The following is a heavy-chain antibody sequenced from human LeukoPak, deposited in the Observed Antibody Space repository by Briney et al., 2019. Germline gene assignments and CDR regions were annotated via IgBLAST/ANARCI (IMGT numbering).Heavy chain of an antibody. CDR2: ISAYNGNT. Sequence: ASVKVSCKASGGTFSSYAISWVRQAPGQGLEWMGWISAYNGNTNYAQKLQGRVTMTTDTSTSTAYMELRSLRSEDTAVYYCARDVALDYWGQGTLVTVSS. D-gene: IGHD2-21*01. CDR1: GGTFSSYA. CDR3: ARDVALDY. J-gene: IGHJ4*02. V-gene: IGHV1-18*01.